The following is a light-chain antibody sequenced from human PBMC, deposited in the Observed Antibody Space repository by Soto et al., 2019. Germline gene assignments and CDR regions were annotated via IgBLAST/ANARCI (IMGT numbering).Light chain of an antibody. CDR2: NNN. Sequence: QSALTQPPSASGTPGQRVTISCSGGSSNIGTNAVNWYQQLPGTAPKLLTYNNNQRPSGVPDRFSGSKSGTSASLAISGLQSEDEADYYCAAWDDSLNGYVFGTWTKVTVL. CDR1: SSNIGTNA. V-gene: IGLV1-44*01. CDR3: AAWDDSLNGYV. J-gene: IGLJ1*01.